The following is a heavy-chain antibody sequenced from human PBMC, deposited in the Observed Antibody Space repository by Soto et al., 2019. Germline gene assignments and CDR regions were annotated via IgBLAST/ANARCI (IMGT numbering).Heavy chain of an antibody. V-gene: IGHV3-33*01. J-gene: IGHJ6*02. D-gene: IGHD6-19*01. CDR1: GFTFSSYG. CDR2: IWYDGSNK. CDR3: ARVVSYGSGWSRASWGMDV. Sequence: QVQLVESGGGVVQPGRSLRLSCAASGFTFSSYGMHWVRQAPGKGLEWVAVIWYDGSNKYYADSVKGRFTISRDNSKNTRYLQMNSLRAEDTAVYYCARVVSYGSGWSRASWGMDVWGQGTTVTVSS.